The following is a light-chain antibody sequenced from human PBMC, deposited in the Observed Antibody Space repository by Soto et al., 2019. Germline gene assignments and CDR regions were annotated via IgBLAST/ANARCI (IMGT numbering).Light chain of an antibody. CDR1: QSISSW. Sequence: IQMTQSPSTLSASVGDRVTITCRASQSISSWVAWYQQKPGKAPKLRLYEASSLESGVPSRFSGSGSGTEFTLTINCLQSEAYATYYCQQYYSYPPWTFGQGTKVDIK. J-gene: IGKJ1*01. CDR2: EAS. CDR3: QQYYSYPPWT. V-gene: IGKV1-5*01.